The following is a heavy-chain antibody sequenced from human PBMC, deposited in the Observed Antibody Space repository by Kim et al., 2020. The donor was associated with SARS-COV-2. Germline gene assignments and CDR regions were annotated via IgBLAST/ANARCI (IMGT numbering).Heavy chain of an antibody. J-gene: IGHJ4*02. CDR2: IYYSGST. D-gene: IGHD5-18*01. Sequence: SETLSLTCNVSGGSISRTSYYWGWVRQPPGKGLEWIGTIYYSGSTYYNPSLKSRVTISVDMSKNQFSLKLSSVTATDTAVYYCARHGPHTAMLTVGFDYWGQGILVTVSS. CDR3: ARHGPHTAMLTVGFDY. V-gene: IGHV4-39*01. CDR1: GGSISRTSYY.